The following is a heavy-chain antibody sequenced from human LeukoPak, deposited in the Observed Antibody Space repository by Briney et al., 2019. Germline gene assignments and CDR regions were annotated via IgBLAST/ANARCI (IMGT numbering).Heavy chain of an antibody. D-gene: IGHD3-10*01. Sequence: PSETLSLTCAVYGGSFSGYYWSWIRQPPGKGLEWIGEINHSGSTNYNPSLKSRVTISVYTSKNQFSLKLSSVTAADTAVYYCARGPQDYYGSGSYDYWGQGTLVTVSS. J-gene: IGHJ4*02. CDR1: GGSFSGYY. CDR3: ARGPQDYYGSGSYDY. CDR2: INHSGST. V-gene: IGHV4-34*01.